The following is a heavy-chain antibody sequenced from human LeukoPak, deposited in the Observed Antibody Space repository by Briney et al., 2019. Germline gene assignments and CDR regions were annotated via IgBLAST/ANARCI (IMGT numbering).Heavy chain of an antibody. CDR3: ARVGLYGSGIDY. V-gene: IGHV4-34*01. D-gene: IGHD3-10*01. Sequence: SETLSLTCAVYGGSFSNYYWSWIRQPPGKGLEWIGEINHGGTTKYNPSLKSRVTISVDTSKNQFSLKLSSVTAADTAVYYCARVGLYGSGIDYWGQGTLVTVSS. J-gene: IGHJ4*02. CDR1: GGSFSNYY. CDR2: INHGGTT.